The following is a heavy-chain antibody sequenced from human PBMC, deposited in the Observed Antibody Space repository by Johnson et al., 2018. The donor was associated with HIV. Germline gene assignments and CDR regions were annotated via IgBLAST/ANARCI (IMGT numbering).Heavy chain of an antibody. CDR3: ARDMGGVVKEARAFDI. V-gene: IGHV3-30*03. Sequence: QVQLVESGGGVVQPGRSLRLSCAASGFTFGNYGMAWVRQAPGKGLEWVAVISYDGSNKYYADSVKGRFTISRDNSKNTLYLQMNSLRAEDTAVYYCARDMGGVVKEARAFDIWGQGTMVTVSS. CDR1: GFTFGNYG. D-gene: IGHD3-10*01. CDR2: ISYDGSNK. J-gene: IGHJ3*02.